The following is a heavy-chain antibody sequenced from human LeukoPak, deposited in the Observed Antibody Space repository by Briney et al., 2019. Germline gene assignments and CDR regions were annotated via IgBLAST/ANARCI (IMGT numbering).Heavy chain of an antibody. J-gene: IGHJ5*02. D-gene: IGHD6-19*01. CDR1: GYTFTSYG. CDR2: ISAYNGNT. V-gene: IGHV1-18*01. Sequence: ASVKVSCKASGYTFTSYGISWVRQAPGQGLEWMGWISAYNGNTNYAQKLQGRVTMTRDTSISTAYMELSRLRSDDTAVYYCAREEGIAVAGTWGFDPWGQGTLVTVSS. CDR3: AREEGIAVAGTWGFDP.